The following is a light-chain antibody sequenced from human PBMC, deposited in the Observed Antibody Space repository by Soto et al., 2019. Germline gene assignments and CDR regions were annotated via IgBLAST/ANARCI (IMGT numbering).Light chain of an antibody. CDR2: DAS. CDR3: QEANSCPLT. Sequence: DIQMTQSPSTLSASVGDRVTITCRASQSITNWLAWYQQKPGKAPKLLIYDASSLKSGVPSRFSGSGSGTEFTLTISSLQPEDFAIYYCQEANSCPLTFGGGSKVDIK. V-gene: IGKV1-5*01. CDR1: QSITNW. J-gene: IGKJ4*01.